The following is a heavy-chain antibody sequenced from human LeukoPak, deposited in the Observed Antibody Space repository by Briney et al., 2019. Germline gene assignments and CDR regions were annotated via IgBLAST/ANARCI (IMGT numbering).Heavy chain of an antibody. CDR1: GYTFTGYY. D-gene: IGHD6-13*01. CDR2: INPNSGAT. CDR3: ARDPSSWVDY. J-gene: IGHJ4*02. V-gene: IGHV1-2*02. Sequence: ASVKVSCKTSGYTFTGYYMHWVRQAPGQGLEWMGWINPNSGATNYAQRFQGRVTVTRDTSISTTYMELSGLRSDDTAVYYCARDPSSWVDYWGQGTLVTVSS.